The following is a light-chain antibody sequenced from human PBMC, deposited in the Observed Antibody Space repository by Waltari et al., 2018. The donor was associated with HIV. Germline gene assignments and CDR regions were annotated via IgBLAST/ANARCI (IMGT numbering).Light chain of an antibody. Sequence: QSALTQPRSVSGSPGQSVTIPCTETSSDVGGYTYVSWYQQPPGRPPKLMIYDVTKRPSGVPDRVSGAKSGNTASLTSSGLQAEDEADYYCCSYAGSYTLLFGGGTKLTVL. CDR2: DVT. V-gene: IGLV2-11*01. CDR3: CSYAGSYTLL. CDR1: SSDVGGYTY. J-gene: IGLJ2*01.